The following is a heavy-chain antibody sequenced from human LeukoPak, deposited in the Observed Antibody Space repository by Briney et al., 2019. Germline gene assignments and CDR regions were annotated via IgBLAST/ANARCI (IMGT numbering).Heavy chain of an antibody. V-gene: IGHV3-21*01. Sequence: GGSLRLSCAASGFTFSSYSMNWVRQAPGKGLEWVSSISSSSSYIYYADSVKGRFTISRDNAKNSLYLQMNSLRAEDTGVYYCAKDLSSGSRRAYWGQGTLVTVSS. CDR1: GFTFSSYS. J-gene: IGHJ4*02. D-gene: IGHD6-19*01. CDR3: AKDLSSGSRRAY. CDR2: ISSSSSYI.